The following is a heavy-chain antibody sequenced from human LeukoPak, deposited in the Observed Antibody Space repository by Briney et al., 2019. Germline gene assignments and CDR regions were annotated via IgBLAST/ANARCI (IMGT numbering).Heavy chain of an antibody. J-gene: IGHJ5*02. D-gene: IGHD1-26*01. V-gene: IGHV3-23*01. Sequence: GGSLRLSCAAPGFTFSSYAMSWVRQAPGKGLEWVSAISGSGGSTYYADSVKGRFTISRDNSKNTLYLQMNSLRAEGTAVYYCAKDLKSGSYLFLPWGQGTLVTVSS. CDR1: GFTFSSYA. CDR3: AKDLKSGSYLFLP. CDR2: ISGSGGST.